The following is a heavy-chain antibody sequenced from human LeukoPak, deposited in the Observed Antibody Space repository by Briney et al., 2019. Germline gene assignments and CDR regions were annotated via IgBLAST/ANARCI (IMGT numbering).Heavy chain of an antibody. D-gene: IGHD6-13*01. Sequence: GGSLRLACAASGFTFSSYWMHWVRQAPGKGLVWVSRIKSDGSSTIYADSVKGRFTISRDNAKSTLYLQMNGLRAEDTAVYYCAAGGAVTIATTGTDYWGQGTLVTVSS. CDR3: AAGGAVTIATTGTDY. V-gene: IGHV3-74*01. CDR1: GFTFSSYW. J-gene: IGHJ4*02. CDR2: IKSDGSST.